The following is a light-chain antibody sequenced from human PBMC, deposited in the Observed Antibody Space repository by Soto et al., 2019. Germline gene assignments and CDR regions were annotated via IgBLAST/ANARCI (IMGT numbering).Light chain of an antibody. Sequence: EIVLTQSPATLSLSPGERATLSCRASQSVSSYLAWYQQKPGQAPRLLIYDASNRDTGIPVRFSVSGSGTDFTLTISSLEPEDFAVYYCQQRTNWPPVITFGQGTRLEIK. V-gene: IGKV3-11*01. CDR1: QSVSSY. CDR3: QQRTNWPPVIT. CDR2: DAS. J-gene: IGKJ5*01.